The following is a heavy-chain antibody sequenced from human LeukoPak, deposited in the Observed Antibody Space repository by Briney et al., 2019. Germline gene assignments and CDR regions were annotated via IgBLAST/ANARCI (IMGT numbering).Heavy chain of an antibody. CDR1: GGSFSGYY. CDR3: AREGVVVTASGAFDI. D-gene: IGHD2-21*02. Sequence: SETLSLTFAVYGGSFSGYYWSWIRQPPGKGLEWIGEINHSGSTNYNPSLKSRVTISVDTSKNQFSLKLSSVTAADTAVYYCAREGVVVTASGAFDIWGQGTMVTVSS. CDR2: INHSGST. J-gene: IGHJ3*02. V-gene: IGHV4-34*01.